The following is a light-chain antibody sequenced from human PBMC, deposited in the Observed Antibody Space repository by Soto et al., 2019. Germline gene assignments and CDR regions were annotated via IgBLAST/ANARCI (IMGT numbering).Light chain of an antibody. V-gene: IGKV1-9*01. CDR1: QGISSY. Sequence: DIQLTQSPSFLSASVGDRVTITCRASQGISSYLAWYQQKPGKAPKLLIYAASTLQSGVPSRFSGSGSGTEFTLTPSSLQPEDFATYYCQQLNRYPLTFGGGTKVDIK. J-gene: IGKJ4*01. CDR3: QQLNRYPLT. CDR2: AAS.